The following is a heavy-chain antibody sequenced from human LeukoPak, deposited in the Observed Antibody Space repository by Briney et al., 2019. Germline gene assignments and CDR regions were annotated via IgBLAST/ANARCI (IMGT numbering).Heavy chain of an antibody. V-gene: IGHV4-61*02. D-gene: IGHD3-22*01. CDR1: GGSISSGSYY. CDR3: AKSSTDYYYDSSGYYYPYYFDY. J-gene: IGHJ4*02. Sequence: SETLSLTCTVSGGSISSGSYYWSWIRQPAGKGLEWIGRIYTSGSTNYNPSLKSRVTISVDTSKNQFSLKLSSVTAADTAVYYCAKSSTDYYYDSSGYYYPYYFDYWGQGTLVTVSS. CDR2: IYTSGST.